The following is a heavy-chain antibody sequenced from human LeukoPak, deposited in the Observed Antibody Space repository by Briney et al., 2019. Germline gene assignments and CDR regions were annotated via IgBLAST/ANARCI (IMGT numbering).Heavy chain of an antibody. D-gene: IGHD4-23*01. CDR3: AGDYGGFEGVMDV. CDR1: GVSMSACY. CDR2: IHHSGST. J-gene: IGHJ6*02. V-gene: IGHV4-59*08. Sequence: SETLSLTCTVSGVSMSACYWMWIRQPPGKGLEWIGYIHHSGSTNYNPSLRSRVTISVDTSKNQFSLKLSAVTAADTAVYYCAGDYGGFEGVMDVWCQGITVTVSS.